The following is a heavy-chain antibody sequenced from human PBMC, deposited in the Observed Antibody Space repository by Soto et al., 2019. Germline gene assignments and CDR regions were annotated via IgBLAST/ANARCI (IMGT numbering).Heavy chain of an antibody. J-gene: IGHJ6*04. V-gene: IGHV1-69*01. CDR1: GGTFSSYA. CDR2: IIPIFGTA. Sequence: QVQLVQSGAEVKKPGSSVKVSCKASGGTFSSYAISWVRQAPGQGLEWMGGIIPIFGTANYAQKFQGRVMITADESTSTAYMELSSLRSEDTAVYYCARGPSGTIFGVVIYRWHGMDVWGKGTTVTVSS. D-gene: IGHD3-3*01. CDR3: ARGPSGTIFGVVIYRWHGMDV.